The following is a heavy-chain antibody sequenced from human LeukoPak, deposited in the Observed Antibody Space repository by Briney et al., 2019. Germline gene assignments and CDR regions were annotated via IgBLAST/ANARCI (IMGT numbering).Heavy chain of an antibody. CDR2: IYYSGST. D-gene: IGHD3-10*01. V-gene: IGHV4-31*03. J-gene: IGHJ5*02. CDR1: GGSISSGGYY. CDR3: ASLAEGESGRGS. Sequence: SETLSLTCTVSGGSISSGGYYWSWIRQHPGKGLEWIGYIYYSGSTYYNPSLKSRVTISVDTSKNQFSLTLRSVTAADTAVYYCASLAEGESGRGSWGQGTFVTVSP.